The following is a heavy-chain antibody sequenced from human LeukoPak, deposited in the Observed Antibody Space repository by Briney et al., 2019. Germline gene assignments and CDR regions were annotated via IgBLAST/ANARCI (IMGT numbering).Heavy chain of an antibody. Sequence: GGSLRLSCAASGFTFSSYAMHRVRQAPGKGLEWMSLISYGGSNKYYADSVKGRFTISRDNSKNTLYLQMNSLRAEDTAVYCCAREAVSRGINYFDYWGQGTLVTVSS. CDR2: ISYGGSNK. D-gene: IGHD2-15*01. CDR1: GFTFSSYA. CDR3: AREAVSRGINYFDY. J-gene: IGHJ4*02. V-gene: IGHV3-30-3*01.